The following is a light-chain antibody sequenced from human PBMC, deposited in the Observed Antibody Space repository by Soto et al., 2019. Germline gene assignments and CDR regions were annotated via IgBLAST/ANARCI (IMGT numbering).Light chain of an antibody. Sequence: EIVMTQSPATLSVSPGERATLSCGASQSVSSNLAWYQQKPGQGPRLLIYGASSRATGIPARFSGSGSATEFTLTISRLEPEDFAVYYCQQYGSSPQTFGQGTKVDIK. V-gene: IGKV3-15*01. CDR2: GAS. CDR3: QQYGSSPQT. CDR1: QSVSSN. J-gene: IGKJ1*01.